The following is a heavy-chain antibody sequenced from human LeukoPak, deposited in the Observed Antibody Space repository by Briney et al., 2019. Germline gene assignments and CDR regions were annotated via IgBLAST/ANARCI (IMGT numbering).Heavy chain of an antibody. Sequence: GGSLRLSCAASGFTFSSYSMNWVRQAPGKGLEWVSSISSSSSYIYYADSVKGRFTISRDNAKNSLCLQMNSLRAEDTAVYYCARGDIVVVVAAPDYWGQGTLVTVSS. CDR1: GFTFSSYS. V-gene: IGHV3-21*01. CDR2: ISSSSSYI. CDR3: ARGDIVVVVAAPDY. J-gene: IGHJ4*02. D-gene: IGHD2-15*01.